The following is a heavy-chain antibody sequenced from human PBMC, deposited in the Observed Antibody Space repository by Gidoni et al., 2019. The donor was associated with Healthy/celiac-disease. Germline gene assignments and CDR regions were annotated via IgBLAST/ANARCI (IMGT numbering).Heavy chain of an antibody. V-gene: IGHV1-58*01. J-gene: IGHJ4*02. D-gene: IGHD5-12*01. CDR1: GFTFTSSA. CDR3: AAARGYSGYGNY. CDR2: IVVGSGNT. Sequence: QMQLVQSGPEVTKPGTSVKVSCKASGFTFTSSAVQWVRQARGQRLEWIGWIVVGSGNTNYAQKFQERVTITRDMSTSTAYMELSSLRSEDTAVYYCAAARGYSGYGNYWGQGTLVTVSS.